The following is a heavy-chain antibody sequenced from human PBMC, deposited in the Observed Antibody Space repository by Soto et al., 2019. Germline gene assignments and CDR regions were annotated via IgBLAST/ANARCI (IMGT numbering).Heavy chain of an antibody. CDR1: GGSFSGYY. V-gene: IGHV4-34*01. J-gene: IGHJ3*02. CDR3: ARVILGYCSGGSCPKDDAFDI. CDR2: INHSGST. Sequence: TSETLSLTCAVYGGSFSGYYWSWIRQPPGKGLEWIGEINHSGSTNYNPSLKSRVTISVDTSKNQFSLKLSSVTAADTAVYYCARVILGYCSGGSCPKDDAFDIWGQGTMVTVSS. D-gene: IGHD2-15*01.